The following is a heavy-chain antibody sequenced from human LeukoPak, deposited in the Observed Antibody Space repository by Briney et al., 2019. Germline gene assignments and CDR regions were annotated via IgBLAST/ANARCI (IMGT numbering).Heavy chain of an antibody. J-gene: IGHJ5*02. CDR2: IRSKAYGGTT. Sequence: GASLRLSCTASGFTFGVYAMSWVRQAPGKWLEWVGLIRSKAYGGTTEYAASVKGRFTISRDDSKSIDYLQMNSLKTEDTAVYYCTRGILGDCSGGSCYEWFDPWGQGTLVTVSS. V-gene: IGHV3-49*04. CDR3: TRGILGDCSGGSCYEWFDP. CDR1: GFTFGVYA. D-gene: IGHD2-15*01.